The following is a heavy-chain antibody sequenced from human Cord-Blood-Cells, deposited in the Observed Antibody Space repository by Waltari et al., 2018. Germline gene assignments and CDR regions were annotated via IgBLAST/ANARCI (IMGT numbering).Heavy chain of an antibody. V-gene: IGHV1-24*01. CDR1: GYTLTELS. Sequence: QVQLVQSGAEVKKPGASVKVSCKVSGYTLTELSMHWVRQDPGKGVEWMGVFYPNDSETNYSVMCQDRETMTEDTYTDTAYMELSRLRSEDTAGDYCATRLSGSYCTTDYWGQGTLVTVSS. CDR3: ATRLSGSYCTTDY. J-gene: IGHJ4*02. D-gene: IGHD1-26*01. CDR2: FYPNDSET.